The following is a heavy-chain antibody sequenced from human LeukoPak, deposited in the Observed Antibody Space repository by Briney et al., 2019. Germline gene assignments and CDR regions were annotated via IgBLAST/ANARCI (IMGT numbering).Heavy chain of an antibody. CDR1: GGSISSGSYY. Sequence: SQTLYLTCTVSGGSISSGSYYWRWLRQPAGTGLEWIGRIYTSGSTNYNPSLKGRVTISVDTSKNQFSLKLSSVTAADTAVYYCARDLSIAVHAFDIWGQGTMVTVSS. D-gene: IGHD6-19*01. J-gene: IGHJ3*02. V-gene: IGHV4-61*02. CDR3: ARDLSIAVHAFDI. CDR2: IYTSGST.